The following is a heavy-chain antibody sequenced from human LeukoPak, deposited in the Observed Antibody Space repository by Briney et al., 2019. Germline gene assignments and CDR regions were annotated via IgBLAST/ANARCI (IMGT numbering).Heavy chain of an antibody. CDR3: ARGIDSGSPPLGTFEI. D-gene: IGHD1-26*01. J-gene: IGHJ3*02. CDR1: GYTFTSYH. V-gene: IGHV1-18*04. CDR2: ISAYNGNT. Sequence: GASVKVSCKASGYTFTSYHMHWVRQAPGQGLEWMGWISAYNGNTNYAQKLQGRVTMTRDTSTSTTYMELRSLRSDDTAIYYCARGIDSGSPPLGTFEIWGQGTMVTVSS.